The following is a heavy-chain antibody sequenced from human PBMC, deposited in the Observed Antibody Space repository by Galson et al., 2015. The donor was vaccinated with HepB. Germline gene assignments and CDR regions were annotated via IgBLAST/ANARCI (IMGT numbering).Heavy chain of an antibody. Sequence: SVKVSCKASGYAFTSYGISWVRQAPGQGLEWMGWISAYNGNTNYAQKLQGRVTMTRDTSISTAYMELSRLRSDDTAVYYCARGGSSSTSIPDAFDIWGQGTMVTVSS. CDR2: ISAYNGNT. J-gene: IGHJ3*02. V-gene: IGHV1-18*04. D-gene: IGHD2-2*01. CDR3: ARGGSSSTSIPDAFDI. CDR1: GYAFTSYG.